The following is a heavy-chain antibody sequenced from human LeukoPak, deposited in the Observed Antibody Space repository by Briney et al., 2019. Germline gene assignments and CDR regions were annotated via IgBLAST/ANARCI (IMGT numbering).Heavy chain of an antibody. CDR3: AKGEGVPAAPVFP. Sequence: GGSLRLSCAASGFTFSSYGMHWVRQAPGKGLEWVAFIRYDGSNKYYADSVKGRFTISRDSSKNTLYLQMNSLRAEDTAVYYCAKGEGVPAAPVFPWGQGTLVTVSS. D-gene: IGHD2-2*01. CDR2: IRYDGSNK. CDR1: GFTFSSYG. J-gene: IGHJ5*02. V-gene: IGHV3-30*02.